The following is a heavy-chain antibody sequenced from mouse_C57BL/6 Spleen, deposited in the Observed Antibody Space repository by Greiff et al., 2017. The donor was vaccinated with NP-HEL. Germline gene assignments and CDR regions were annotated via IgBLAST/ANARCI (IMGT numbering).Heavy chain of an antibody. CDR1: GYAFSSYW. CDR2: IYPGDGDT. V-gene: IGHV1-80*01. D-gene: IGHD2-4*01. J-gene: IGHJ4*01. Sequence: QVQLKQSGAELVKPGASVKISCKASGYAFSSYWMNWVKQRPGKGLEWIGQIYPGDGDTNYNGKFKGKATLTADKSSSTAYMQLSSLTSEDSAVYFCARDGYYDYDKDAMDYWGQGTSVTVSS. CDR3: ARDGYYDYDKDAMDY.